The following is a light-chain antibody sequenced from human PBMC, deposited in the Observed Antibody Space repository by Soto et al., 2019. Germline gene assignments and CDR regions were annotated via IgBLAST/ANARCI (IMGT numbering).Light chain of an antibody. J-gene: IGKJ1*01. Sequence: EIVMTQSPGTLSVSPGERATLSCRASQSVSSNLAWYQQKPGQAPRVLIYGASTRATGIPARFTGSGSGTEFILTITSLQSEDSAVYYCQEYNTWPWTFGQGTKVDIK. CDR1: QSVSSN. V-gene: IGKV3-15*01. CDR2: GAS. CDR3: QEYNTWPWT.